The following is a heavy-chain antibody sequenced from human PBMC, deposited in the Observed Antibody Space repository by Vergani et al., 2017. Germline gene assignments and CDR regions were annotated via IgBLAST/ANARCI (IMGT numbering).Heavy chain of an antibody. J-gene: IGHJ4*02. V-gene: IGHV3-7*01. Sequence: EGQLVESGGDWVQRGGSLRLSCAASGFISSSYWMSWVRQAPGKGLEWVANVNQDGSEKYYVDSVRGRFTISRDNAKNSLYLQMNSLRAEDTAVYYCARGGLTVTTLLVDWGQGTLVTVSS. D-gene: IGHD4-17*01. CDR1: GFISSSYW. CDR3: ARGGLTVTTLLVD. CDR2: VNQDGSEK.